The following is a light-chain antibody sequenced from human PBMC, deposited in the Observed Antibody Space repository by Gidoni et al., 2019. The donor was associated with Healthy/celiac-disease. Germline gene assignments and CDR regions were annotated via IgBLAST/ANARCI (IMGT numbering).Light chain of an antibody. CDR3: CSYAGSSTLV. CDR2: DVS. CDR1: SSDVGSYNL. V-gene: IGLV2-23*02. J-gene: IGLJ2*01. Sequence: QSALSQPASVSGSPGQSITISCTGTSSDVGSYNLVSWYQQHQGKAPKLMIYDVSKRPSGVSNRFSGSKSGNTASLTISGLQAEDDADYYCCSYAGSSTLVFGGGTKLTVL.